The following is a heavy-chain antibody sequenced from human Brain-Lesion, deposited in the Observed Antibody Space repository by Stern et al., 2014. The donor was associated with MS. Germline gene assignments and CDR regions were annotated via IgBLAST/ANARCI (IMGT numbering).Heavy chain of an antibody. CDR2: IHPSGSA. J-gene: IGHJ4*02. D-gene: IGHD5-18*01. Sequence: QMQLVQSGPGLVKPSQTLSLTCNVSGGSISSGSDYWSWLRQPVGKGLQWIGRIHPSGSAYYTPSLKSRVTISTDTSKTQFSLELTSATAADTAIYYCASGYRIFDYWGQGILVTVSS. CDR1: GGSISSGSDY. CDR3: ASGYRIFDY. V-gene: IGHV4-61*02.